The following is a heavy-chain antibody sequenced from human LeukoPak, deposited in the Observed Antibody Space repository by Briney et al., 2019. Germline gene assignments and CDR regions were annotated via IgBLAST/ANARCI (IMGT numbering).Heavy chain of an antibody. D-gene: IGHD2-2*01. Sequence: GGTLRLSCAASGFTFSNYGMGWVRQTPGKGLEWLSSVSGSGANTYYADSVKGRFTISRDNSRDRIYLQMNSLRTGDTAVYYCARLQPLVIPAAKLGFDYWGQGTLVTVSS. J-gene: IGHJ4*02. CDR3: ARLQPLVIPAAKLGFDY. V-gene: IGHV3-23*01. CDR1: GFTFSNYG. CDR2: VSGSGANT.